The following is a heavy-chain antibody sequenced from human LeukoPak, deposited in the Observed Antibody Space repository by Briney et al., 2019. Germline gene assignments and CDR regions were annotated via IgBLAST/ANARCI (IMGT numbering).Heavy chain of an antibody. V-gene: IGHV3-30*03. Sequence: GGSLRLSCAASGFTFSSYGMHWVRQAPGKGLEWVAVISSDGSNKYYAYSVKGRITISRDNSKNTLYLEMNSLRAEDTALYFCARGRPPGSTVPYFDYWGQGSLVTVSP. CDR1: GFTFSSYG. J-gene: IGHJ4*02. CDR3: ARGRPPGSTVPYFDY. D-gene: IGHD4-17*01. CDR2: ISSDGSNK.